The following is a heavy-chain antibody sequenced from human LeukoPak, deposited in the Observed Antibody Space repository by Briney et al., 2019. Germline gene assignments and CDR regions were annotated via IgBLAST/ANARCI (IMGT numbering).Heavy chain of an antibody. Sequence: GGSLRLSCAASGFTVSSNYMSWVRQAPGKGLEWVSIIYTDGSTYNADSVKGRFTISRDNSKNTLYLQMNSLRAEDTAVYYCAKDQRRIATADYWGQGTLVTVSS. CDR2: IYTDGST. J-gene: IGHJ4*02. D-gene: IGHD2-21*01. CDR1: GFTVSSNY. V-gene: IGHV3-66*01. CDR3: AKDQRRIATADY.